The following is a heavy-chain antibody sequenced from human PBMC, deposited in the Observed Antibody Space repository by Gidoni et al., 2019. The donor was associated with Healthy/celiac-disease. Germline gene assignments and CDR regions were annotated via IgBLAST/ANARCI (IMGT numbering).Heavy chain of an antibody. CDR3: ARISRSSGWYFDY. CDR1: GGSISSYY. J-gene: IGHJ4*02. V-gene: IGHV4-59*01. Sequence: QVQLQESGPGLVKPSETLSLTCTVSGGSISSYYWSWIRQPPGKGLEWIGYIYYSGSTNYNPSLKSRVTISVDTSKNQFSLKLSSVTAADTAVYYCARISRSSGWYFDYWGQGTLVTVSS. CDR2: IYYSGST. D-gene: IGHD6-19*01.